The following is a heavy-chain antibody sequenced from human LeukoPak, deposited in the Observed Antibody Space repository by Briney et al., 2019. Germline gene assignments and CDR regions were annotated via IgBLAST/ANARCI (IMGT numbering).Heavy chain of an antibody. CDR3: AKDDLYGKFDY. Sequence: GGPLRLSCAASRFSFSTYGMSWVRQAPGKGLEWVSAITSSGGSTYYADSVKGRFTISRDNSKHTMYLQMNSLRAEDTAVYYCAKDDLYGKFDYWGQGTLATVSS. V-gene: IGHV3-23*01. CDR2: ITSSGGST. D-gene: IGHD4-17*01. CDR1: RFSFSTYG. J-gene: IGHJ4*02.